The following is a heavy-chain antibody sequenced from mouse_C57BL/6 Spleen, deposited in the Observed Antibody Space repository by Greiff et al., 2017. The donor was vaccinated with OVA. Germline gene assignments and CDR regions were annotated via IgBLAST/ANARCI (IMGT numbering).Heavy chain of an antibody. D-gene: IGHD1-1*01. J-gene: IGHJ3*01. CDR3: ARSAYGSSSAWFAY. CDR2: IFPGSGST. V-gene: IGHV1-75*01. Sequence: VQLQQSGPELVKPGASVKISCKASGYTFTDYYINWVKQRPGQGLEWIGWIFPGSGSTYYNEKFKGKATLTVDKSSSTAYMLLSSLTSEDSAVYFCARSAYGSSSAWFAYWGQGTLVTVSA. CDR1: GYTFTDYY.